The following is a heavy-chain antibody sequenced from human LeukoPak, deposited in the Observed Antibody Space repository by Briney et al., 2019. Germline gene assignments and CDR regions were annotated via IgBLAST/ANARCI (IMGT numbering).Heavy chain of an antibody. J-gene: IGHJ4*02. Sequence: GGSLRLSCAASGFTFSSYAMSWVRQAPGKGLEWVSGISGSGVSTYHADSVKGRFTISRDNSKNTLYLQMYSLRAEDTAVYYCAKDLHPNGHSSGSDYWGQGTLVTVSS. CDR2: ISGSGVST. V-gene: IGHV3-23*01. D-gene: IGHD6-19*01. CDR3: AKDLHPNGHSSGSDY. CDR1: GFTFSSYA.